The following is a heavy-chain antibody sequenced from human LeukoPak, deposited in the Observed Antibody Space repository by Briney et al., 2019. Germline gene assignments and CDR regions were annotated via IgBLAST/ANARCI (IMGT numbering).Heavy chain of an antibody. CDR3: AREGKWLRSRVLPDY. D-gene: IGHD5-12*01. J-gene: IGHJ4*02. Sequence: GGSLRLSCAASGFTFSSYSMNWVRQAPGRGLEWVSSISSSSSYIYYADSVKGRFTISRDNAKNSLYLQMNSLRAEDTAVYYCAREGKWLRSRVLPDYWGQGTLVTVSS. CDR2: ISSSSSYI. V-gene: IGHV3-21*01. CDR1: GFTFSSYS.